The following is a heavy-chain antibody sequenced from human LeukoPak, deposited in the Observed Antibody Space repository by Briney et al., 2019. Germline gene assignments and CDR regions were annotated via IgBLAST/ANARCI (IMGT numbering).Heavy chain of an antibody. Sequence: PGGSLRLSCAASGFTFSSYWMSWVRQAPGKGLEWVANIKQDGSEKYYVDYVKGRFTISRDNAKNSLYLQMNSLRAEDTAVYYCARDHGRYCSGGSCYFGGFFEYWGQGTLGTVSS. CDR3: ARDHGRYCSGGSCYFGGFFEY. J-gene: IGHJ4*02. D-gene: IGHD2-15*01. CDR2: IKQDGSEK. CDR1: GFTFSSYW. V-gene: IGHV3-7*03.